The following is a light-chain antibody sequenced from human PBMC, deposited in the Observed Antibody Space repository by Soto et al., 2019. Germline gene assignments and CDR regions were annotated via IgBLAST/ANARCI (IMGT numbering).Light chain of an antibody. CDR1: QSVSSY. V-gene: IGKV3-11*01. J-gene: IGKJ5*01. Sequence: EIVLTQSPATLSLSPGERATISCRASQSVSSYLAWYQQKPGQAPRLLIYDASNRATGIPARFSGSGSGTDFTLTISSLEPEDFAVYYCQQRSNWPPNFGQGTRLEIK. CDR3: QQRSNWPPN. CDR2: DAS.